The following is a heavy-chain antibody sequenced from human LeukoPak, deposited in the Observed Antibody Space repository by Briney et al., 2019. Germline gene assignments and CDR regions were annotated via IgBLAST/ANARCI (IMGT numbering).Heavy chain of an antibody. Sequence: PGGSLRLSCAASGFTFSNNWMTWVRQAPGKGLEWVASVKKDASEKYYVDSVKGRFTISRDNSKNTLYLQMNSLRAEDTAVYYCAKDRNRGDPVSYFDYWGQGTLVTVSS. CDR3: AKDRNRGDPVSYFDY. D-gene: IGHD3-10*01. V-gene: IGHV3-7*01. CDR1: GFTFSNNW. CDR2: VKKDASEK. J-gene: IGHJ4*02.